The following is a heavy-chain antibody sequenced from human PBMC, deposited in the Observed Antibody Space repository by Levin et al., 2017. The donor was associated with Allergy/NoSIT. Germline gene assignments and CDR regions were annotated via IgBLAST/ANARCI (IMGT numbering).Heavy chain of an antibody. CDR3: ARDDWTDARNRDGTDV. CDR2: ISHNGSIK. D-gene: IGHD3-9*01. Sequence: GGSLRLSCAASGFTFSDYAMHWARQAPGRGLEWVAVISHNGSIKYNADSVQGRFTISRNNSNNTLYLQMNSLRVEDTGVYYCARDDWTDARNRDGTDVWGEGTTVTVSS. J-gene: IGHJ6*04. V-gene: IGHV3-30*04. CDR1: GFTFSDYA.